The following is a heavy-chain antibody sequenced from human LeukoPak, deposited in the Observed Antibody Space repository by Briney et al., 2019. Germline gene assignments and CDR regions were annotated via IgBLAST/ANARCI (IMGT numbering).Heavy chain of an antibody. Sequence: GESLKISCKGSGYSFTSYWIGWVRQMPGKGLEWMGIIYPGDSDTRYSPSFQGHVTMSADKSISTAYLEWSSLKASDTAMYYCARGYCSSTSCLYNWFDPWGQGTLVTVSS. V-gene: IGHV5-51*01. CDR1: GYSFTSYW. J-gene: IGHJ5*02. CDR3: ARGYCSSTSCLYNWFDP. D-gene: IGHD2-2*01. CDR2: IYPGDSDT.